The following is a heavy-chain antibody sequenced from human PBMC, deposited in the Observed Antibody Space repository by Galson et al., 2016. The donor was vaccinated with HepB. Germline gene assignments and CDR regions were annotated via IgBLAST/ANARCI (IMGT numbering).Heavy chain of an antibody. J-gene: IGHJ6*02. CDR3: ATATNFYRYYGMDV. V-gene: IGHV3-53*01. CDR2: ISSGGTT. Sequence: SLRLSCAASGFTVSSNYMNWVRQTPGKGLEWASFISSGGTTYHAGSVKGRFTISRDKSKNTLYLQTNSLRSEDTAVYYCATATNFYRYYGMDVWGQGTTVIVSS. CDR1: GFTVSSNY.